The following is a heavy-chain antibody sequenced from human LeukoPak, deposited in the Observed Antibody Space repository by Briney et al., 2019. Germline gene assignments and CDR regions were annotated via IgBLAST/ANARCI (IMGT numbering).Heavy chain of an antibody. Sequence: GGSLRLSCAASGFTFSDHYMDWFRQAPGKGLQWVGHSRNKANSYVAEYAAPVKGRFTISRDDSKNSVFLQMDSLKTEDTAVYYCARELAAGPSDHWGQGTLVTVSS. D-gene: IGHD6-13*01. CDR3: ARELAAGPSDH. CDR2: SRNKANSYVA. J-gene: IGHJ4*02. CDR1: GFTFSDHY. V-gene: IGHV3-72*01.